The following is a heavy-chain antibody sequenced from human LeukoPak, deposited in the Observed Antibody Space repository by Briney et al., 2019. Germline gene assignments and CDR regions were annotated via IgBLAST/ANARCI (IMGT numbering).Heavy chain of an antibody. Sequence: SGPTLVKPRQTLTLTCTFSGFSLTTSGVGVGWIRQPPGKALEWLALIYWNDDRHYSPSLKSSLTITKDTSKNQVVLTMTKMDPVDTATYYCVHINSWGSYFVFDYWGQGTLVTVSS. CDR2: IYWNDDR. D-gene: IGHD3-16*01. V-gene: IGHV2-5*01. CDR1: GFSLTTSGVG. J-gene: IGHJ4*02. CDR3: VHINSWGSYFVFDY.